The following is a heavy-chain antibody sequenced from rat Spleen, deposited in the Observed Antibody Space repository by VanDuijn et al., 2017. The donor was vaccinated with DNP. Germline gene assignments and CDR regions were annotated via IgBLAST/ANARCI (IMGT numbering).Heavy chain of an antibody. J-gene: IGHJ3*01. CDR1: GFSLTSYN. D-gene: IGHD4-3*01. CDR2: VSSGGNT. Sequence: QVQLKESGPGLVKPSQTLSLTCTVAGFSLTSYNVYWVRQPPGKGLEWIAAVSSGGNTYYNTGLKSRLSISRDTSKSQVFLKMNSLQTEDTAIYFCTRDWIRGPFAYWGQGTLVTVSS. CDR3: TRDWIRGPFAY. V-gene: IGHV2-6*01.